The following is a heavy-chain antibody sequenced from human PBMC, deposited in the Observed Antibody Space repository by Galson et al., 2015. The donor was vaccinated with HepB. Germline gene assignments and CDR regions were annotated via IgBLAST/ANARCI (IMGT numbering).Heavy chain of an antibody. J-gene: IGHJ4*02. CDR1: GFTFSNAW. CDR3: TTDHAMIVEYLDDY. D-gene: IGHD3-22*01. Sequence: SLRLSCAASGFTFSNAWMNWVRQAPGKGLEWVGRIKSKTDGGTTDYAAPVKGRFTISRDDSKNTLYLQMNSLKTEDTAVYYCTTDHAMIVEYLDDYWGQGTLVTVSS. V-gene: IGHV3-15*07. CDR2: IKSKTDGGTT.